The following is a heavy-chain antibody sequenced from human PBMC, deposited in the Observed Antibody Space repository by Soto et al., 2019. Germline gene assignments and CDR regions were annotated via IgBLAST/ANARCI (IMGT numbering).Heavy chain of an antibody. J-gene: IGHJ4*02. CDR1: GFSLTTHAVG. Sequence: QITLKESGPTLVKPTQTLTLTCTFSGFSLTTHAVGVGWIRQPPGKALEWLALVYWDDDKRYNIFLRSRLAITTDTSKNQVVLTMTNMDPVDTATYYCAHAAFGEFVGSFGSWGQGTLVTVSS. D-gene: IGHD3-10*01. CDR2: VYWDDDK. V-gene: IGHV2-5*02. CDR3: AHAAFGEFVGSFGS.